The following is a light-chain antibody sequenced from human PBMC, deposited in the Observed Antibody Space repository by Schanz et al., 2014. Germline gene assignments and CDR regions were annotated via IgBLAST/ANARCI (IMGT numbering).Light chain of an antibody. J-gene: IGKJ4*01. CDR1: QSISGYD. V-gene: IGKV3-20*01. CDR2: GAF. Sequence: EIVLTQSPGTLSLSPGERATLSCTASQSISGYDLAWYQQKPGQAPRLLIYGAFDRATGIPDRFSGSGSGTDFTLTISRLESEDFAVYYCQQYYKSPLTFGGGTKVEI. CDR3: QQYYKSPLT.